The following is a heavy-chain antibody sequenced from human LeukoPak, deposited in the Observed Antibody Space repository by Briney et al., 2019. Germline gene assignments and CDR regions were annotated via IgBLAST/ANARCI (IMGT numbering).Heavy chain of an antibody. Sequence: SETLSLTCAVYGGSFSGYYWSWIRQPPGKGLEWIGEINHSGSTNYNPSLKSRVTISVDTSKNQFSLKLSSVTAADTAVYYCASLGATPIRYYYYYMDVWGKGTTVTVSS. V-gene: IGHV4-34*01. CDR2: INHSGST. J-gene: IGHJ6*03. CDR1: GGSFSGYY. CDR3: ASLGATPIRYYYYYMDV. D-gene: IGHD1-26*01.